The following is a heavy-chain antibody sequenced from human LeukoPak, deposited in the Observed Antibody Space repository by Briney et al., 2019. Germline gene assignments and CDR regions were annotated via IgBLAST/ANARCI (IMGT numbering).Heavy chain of an antibody. Sequence: ASVKVSCKASGYTFTSYDINWVRQATGQGLEWMGWMNPNSGNTGYAQKFQGRVTITRNTSISTAYMELSSLRSEDTAVYYCARGPGYSSGWYWFDPWGQGTLVTVSS. CDR2: MNPNSGNT. J-gene: IGHJ5*02. V-gene: IGHV1-8*01. CDR1: GYTFTSYD. D-gene: IGHD6-19*01. CDR3: ARGPGYSSGWYWFDP.